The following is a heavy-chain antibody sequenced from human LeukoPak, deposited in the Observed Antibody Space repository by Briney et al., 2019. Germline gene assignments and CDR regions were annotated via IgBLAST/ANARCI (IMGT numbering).Heavy chain of an antibody. CDR1: GFTFSTYG. CDR2: IWNDGSNK. Sequence: PGGSLRLSCAASGFTFSTYGMHWVRQAPGKGLEWVAVIWNDGSNKYYADSVKGRFTISRDNSKNTLYLQMNSLRAEDTAVYYCAKDLYCSSTSCYKVIDYWGQGTLVTVSS. CDR3: AKDLYCSSTSCYKVIDY. J-gene: IGHJ4*02. D-gene: IGHD2-2*02. V-gene: IGHV3-33*03.